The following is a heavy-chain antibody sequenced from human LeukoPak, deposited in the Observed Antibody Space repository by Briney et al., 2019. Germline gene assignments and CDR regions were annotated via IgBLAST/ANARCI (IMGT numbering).Heavy chain of an antibody. Sequence: SETLSLTCAVYGGSFSGYYWSWIRQPPGKGLEWIGEINHSGSTNYNPSLKSRVTISVDTSKNQFSLKLSSVTAADTAVYYCARGGFGIAAPVFWYWGQGTLVTVSS. CDR3: ARGGFGIAAPVFWY. CDR1: GGSFSGYY. V-gene: IGHV4-34*01. J-gene: IGHJ4*02. CDR2: INHSGST. D-gene: IGHD6-13*01.